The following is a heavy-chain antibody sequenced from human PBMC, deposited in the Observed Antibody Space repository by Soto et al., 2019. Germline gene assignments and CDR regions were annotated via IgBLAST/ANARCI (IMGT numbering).Heavy chain of an antibody. D-gene: IGHD1-26*01. CDR3: AKRGSGSQFDY. Sequence: EVRLLESGGGLVQPGGSLRLSCAASGFTFSSYAMSWVRQAPGKGLERVSVISGSGGSTYYADSVKGRFTISRDNSKNTLYLQMNSLRAEDTAVYYCAKRGSGSQFDYWGQGTLVTVSS. CDR2: ISGSGGST. J-gene: IGHJ4*02. V-gene: IGHV3-23*01. CDR1: GFTFSSYA.